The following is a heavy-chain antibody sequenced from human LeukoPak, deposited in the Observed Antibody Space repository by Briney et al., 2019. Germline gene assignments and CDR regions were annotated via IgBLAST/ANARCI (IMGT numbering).Heavy chain of an antibody. J-gene: IGHJ5*02. CDR3: ARDSEAYYDTLAGYYGGNWFDP. CDR2: ISGSSSFT. V-gene: IGHV3-21*01. Sequence: KAGGSLRLSCEASGFTFSSYTMNWVRQAPGKGLEWVSSISGSSSFTYYAESVKGRFTISRDNAKNSLYLQMNSLRAEDTALYYCARDSEAYYDTLAGYYGGNWFDPWGQGTLVTVSS. CDR1: GFTFSSYT. D-gene: IGHD3-9*01.